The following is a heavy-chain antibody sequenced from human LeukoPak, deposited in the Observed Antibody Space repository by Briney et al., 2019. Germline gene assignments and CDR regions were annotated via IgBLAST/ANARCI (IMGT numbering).Heavy chain of an antibody. J-gene: IGHJ6*03. CDR2: ISSSSSYI. CDR3: ARDADFWSGGYYYYYMDV. Sequence: GGSLRLSCAASGFTFSSYSMNWVRQAPGKGLEWVSSISSSSSYIYYTDSVKGRFTISRDNAKNSLYLQMNSLRAEDTAVYYCARDADFWSGGYYYYYMDVWGKGTTVTVSS. CDR1: GFTFSSYS. V-gene: IGHV3-21*01. D-gene: IGHD3-3*01.